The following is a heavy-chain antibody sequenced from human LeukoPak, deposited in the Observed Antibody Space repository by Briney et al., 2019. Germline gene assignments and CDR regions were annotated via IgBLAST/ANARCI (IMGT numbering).Heavy chain of an antibody. Sequence: GGSLRLSCAASGFTFDDYAMHWVRQAPGKGLEWVSGMSWNSGSIGYADSVKGRFTISRDNAKNSLYLQMNSLRAEDTALYYCAKAGRYCSSTSCPDAFDIWGQGTLVTVSS. CDR2: MSWNSGSI. CDR3: AKAGRYCSSTSCPDAFDI. D-gene: IGHD2-2*01. CDR1: GFTFDDYA. V-gene: IGHV3-9*01. J-gene: IGHJ4*02.